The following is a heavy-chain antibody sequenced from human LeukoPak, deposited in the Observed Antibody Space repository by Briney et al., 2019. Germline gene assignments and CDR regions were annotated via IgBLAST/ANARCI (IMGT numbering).Heavy chain of an antibody. CDR1: GGTFSSYA. D-gene: IGHD3-16*01. CDR3: AREEGGFVAFDL. J-gene: IGHJ3*01. V-gene: IGHV1-2*02. Sequence: ASVKVSCKASGGTFSSYAISWVRQAPGQGLEWMGWINPHSGDTSYAQNFQGRVTMTRDAANSTVYMELSRLRSDDTAVYYCAREEGGFVAFDLWGEGTMVSVSS. CDR2: INPHSGDT.